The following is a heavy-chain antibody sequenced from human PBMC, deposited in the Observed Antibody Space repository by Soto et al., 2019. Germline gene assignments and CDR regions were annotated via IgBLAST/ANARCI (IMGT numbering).Heavy chain of an antibody. CDR2: IIPILGIA. D-gene: IGHD3-16*01. J-gene: IGHJ1*01. Sequence: ASVKVSCKASGGTFSSYTISWVRQAPGQGLEWMGRIIPILGIANYAQKFQGGVTITVDKSTSTAYMELSSLRSEDTAVYYCAREGDTLGYFQHWGQGTLVTVSS. CDR1: GGTFSSYT. CDR3: AREGDTLGYFQH. V-gene: IGHV1-69*04.